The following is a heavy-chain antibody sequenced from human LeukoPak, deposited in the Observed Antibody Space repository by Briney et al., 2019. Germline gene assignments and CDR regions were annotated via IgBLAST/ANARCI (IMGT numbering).Heavy chain of an antibody. J-gene: IGHJ3*02. CDR2: ISSSSSYV. Sequence: PGGSLRLSCAASGFTFSSYSMNWVRQAPGKGLEWVSSISSSSSYVYYADSVKGRFTISRDNAKNSLYLQMNSLRAEDTAVYYCARDTVPHSNIVLMVYAGVAFDIWGQGTMVTVSS. CDR1: GFTFSSYS. CDR3: ARDTVPHSNIVLMVYAGVAFDI. V-gene: IGHV3-21*04. D-gene: IGHD2-8*01.